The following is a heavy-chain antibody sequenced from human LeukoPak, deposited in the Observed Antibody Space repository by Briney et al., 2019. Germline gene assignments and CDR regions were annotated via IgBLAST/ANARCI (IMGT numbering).Heavy chain of an antibody. CDR1: GGSISSYY. CDR3: ARLGYCSGGSCYGSWFDP. CDR2: IYYSGST. Sequence: SETLSLTCTVSGGSISSYYWSWIRQPPGKGLEWIGYIYYSGSTNYSPSLKSRVTISVDTSKNQFSLKLSSVTAADTAVYCCARLGYCSGGSCYGSWFDPWGQGTLVTVSS. D-gene: IGHD2-15*01. V-gene: IGHV4-59*08. J-gene: IGHJ5*02.